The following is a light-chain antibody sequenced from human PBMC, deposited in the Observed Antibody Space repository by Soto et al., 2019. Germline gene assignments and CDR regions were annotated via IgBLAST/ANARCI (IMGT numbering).Light chain of an antibody. CDR2: VAS. Sequence: DIQLTQSPSSLSASVGDTVTITCRASQNIAGHLNWYQQKPGKAPEVLIHVASILQTGVPSRFGGSGSGTLFTLVITGIQPEDFATYYCQQSYSFPLTFAGGTKVEIK. J-gene: IGKJ4*01. CDR1: QNIAGH. CDR3: QQSYSFPLT. V-gene: IGKV1-39*01.